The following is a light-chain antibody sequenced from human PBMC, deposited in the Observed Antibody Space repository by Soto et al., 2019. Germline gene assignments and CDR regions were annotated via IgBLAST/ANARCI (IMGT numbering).Light chain of an antibody. CDR2: AAS. V-gene: IGKV1-6*01. J-gene: IGKJ2*01. CDR3: LQDYNYPWT. CDR1: QGINTY. Sequence: IQLTQSPSLLSASVGDRVTITCRASQGINTYLGWYQQKPGKAPKLLIYAASSLQSGVPSRFSGSGSGTDFTLTISSLQPEDFATYYCLQDYNYPWTFGQGTKLEIK.